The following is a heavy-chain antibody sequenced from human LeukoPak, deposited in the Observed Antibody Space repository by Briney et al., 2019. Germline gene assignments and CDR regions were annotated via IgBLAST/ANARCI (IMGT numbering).Heavy chain of an antibody. J-gene: IGHJ4*02. CDR1: GYTFTSYG. CDR2: INPNSGGT. V-gene: IGHV1-2*02. Sequence: ASVKVSCKASGYTFTSYGISWVRQAPGQGLEWMGWINPNSGGTNYAQKFQGRVTMTRDTSISTAYMELSRLRSDDTAVYYCASSAPYYYDSSSYPFDYWGQGTLVTVSS. CDR3: ASSAPYYYDSSSYPFDY. D-gene: IGHD3-22*01.